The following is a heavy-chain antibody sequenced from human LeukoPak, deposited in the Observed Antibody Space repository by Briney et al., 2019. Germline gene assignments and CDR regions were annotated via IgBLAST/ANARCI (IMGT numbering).Heavy chain of an antibody. V-gene: IGHV3-48*02. CDR1: GFTFNNYS. J-gene: IGHJ4*02. Sequence: GGSLRLSCAASGFTFNNYSMNWVRQAPGKGLEWVSYVSSNSRVTYYADPVKGRFTISRDNANNSLYLQMNSLRDEDTAVYFCARDGRMVRGVHIFLQPRNFDYWGQGTLVTVSS. D-gene: IGHD3-10*01. CDR3: ARDGRMVRGVHIFLQPRNFDY. CDR2: VSSNSRVT.